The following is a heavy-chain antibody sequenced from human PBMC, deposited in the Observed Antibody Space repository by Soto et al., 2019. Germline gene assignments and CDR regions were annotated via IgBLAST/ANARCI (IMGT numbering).Heavy chain of an antibody. V-gene: IGHV3-48*01. CDR1: GFTFSSYS. CDR2: ISSSSSTI. Sequence: GGSLRLSCAASGFTFSSYSMNWVRQAPGKGLEWVSYISSSSSTIYYADSVKGRFTISRDNAKNSLYLQMNSLRAEDTAVYYCARDGPPDDYWGQGTLVTVSS. J-gene: IGHJ4*02. CDR3: ARDGPPDDY.